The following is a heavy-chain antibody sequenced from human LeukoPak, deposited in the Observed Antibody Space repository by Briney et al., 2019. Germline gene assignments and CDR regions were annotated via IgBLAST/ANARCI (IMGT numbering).Heavy chain of an antibody. V-gene: IGHV4-4*07. Sequence: SETLSLTCTVSGGSISSYYWSWIRQPAGKELEWIGRVYTSGRTNYNPSIEGRVTTSVDTSKNQFSLKLRSVTAADTAVYYCARGTYYYASEWFDPWGQRTLVTVSS. CDR2: VYTSGRT. CDR3: ARGTYYYASEWFDP. D-gene: IGHD3-10*01. CDR1: GGSISSYY. J-gene: IGHJ5*02.